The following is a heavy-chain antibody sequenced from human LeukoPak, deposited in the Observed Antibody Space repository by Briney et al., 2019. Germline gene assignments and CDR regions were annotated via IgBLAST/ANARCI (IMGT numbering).Heavy chain of an antibody. D-gene: IGHD1-14*01. CDR1: GFTFSGYD. V-gene: IGHV3-11*06. CDR3: ARGGRNDLRSWFDP. J-gene: IGHJ5*02. CDR2: MSSSSLK. Sequence: GGSLRLSCAGSGFTFSGYDMIWIRQAPGKGLEWVAHMSSSSLKYTRYAESVKGRFTISRDNAKNTVYLEMDSLTTNDTALYYCARGGRNDLRSWFDPWGQGTLVTVSP.